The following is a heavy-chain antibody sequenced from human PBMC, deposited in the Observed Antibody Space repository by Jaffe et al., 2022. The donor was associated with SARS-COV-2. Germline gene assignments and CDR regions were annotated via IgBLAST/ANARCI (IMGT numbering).Heavy chain of an antibody. CDR2: ISWNSGSI. CDR1: GFTFDDYA. CDR3: AKDIQIARYSSGWAYGMDV. J-gene: IGHJ6*02. D-gene: IGHD6-19*01. V-gene: IGHV3-9*01. Sequence: EVQLVESGGGLVQPGRSLRLSCAASGFTFDDYAMHWVRQAPGKGLEWVSGISWNSGSIGYADSVKGRFTISRDNAKNSLYLQMNSLRAEDTALYYCAKDIQIARYSSGWAYGMDVWGQGTTVTVSS.